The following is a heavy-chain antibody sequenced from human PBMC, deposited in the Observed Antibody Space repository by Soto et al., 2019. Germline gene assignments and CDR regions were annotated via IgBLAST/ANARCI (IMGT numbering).Heavy chain of an antibody. V-gene: IGHV3-48*01. CDR1: GFILSDCA. Sequence: EVQLVESGGGLVQPGGSLRLSCATSGFILSDCAMNWVRQAPGKGLEWVSYISSSSSVIDYADSVKGRFTVSRDNATNSLYLQMNSLRAEDTVVYYCARDLSWGSNWYYYMDVWGKGTTVTVSS. J-gene: IGHJ6*03. D-gene: IGHD7-27*01. CDR3: ARDLSWGSNWYYYMDV. CDR2: ISSSSSVI.